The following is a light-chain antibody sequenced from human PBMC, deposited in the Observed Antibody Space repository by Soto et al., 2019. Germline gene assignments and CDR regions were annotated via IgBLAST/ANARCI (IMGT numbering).Light chain of an antibody. CDR3: SSYTSSSTRGV. J-gene: IGLJ1*01. Sequence: QSVLAQPASVSGSPGLSITISCTGTSTDIGGYDYVSWYQHHPGKAPKLMIYDVSNRPSGVSNRFSGSKSGNTASLTISGLQAEDEADYYCSSYTSSSTRGVFGTGTKVTVL. V-gene: IGLV2-14*03. CDR2: DVS. CDR1: STDIGGYDY.